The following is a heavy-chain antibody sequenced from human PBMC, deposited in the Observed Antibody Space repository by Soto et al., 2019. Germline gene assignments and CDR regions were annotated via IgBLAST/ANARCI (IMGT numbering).Heavy chain of an antibody. J-gene: IGHJ6*02. CDR1: GGSISSGGYS. CDR2: IYQSGST. D-gene: IGHD4-4*01. CDR3: ATQSYSNSGAYYYYAMDV. Sequence: PSETLSLTSAVSGGSISSGGYSWSWIRQPPGKGLEWIGYIYQSGSTYYNPSLKSRVTISVDRSRNQFSLKLSSVTAADTAVYFCATQSYSNSGAYYYYAMDVWGQGTTVTVSS. V-gene: IGHV4-30-2*01.